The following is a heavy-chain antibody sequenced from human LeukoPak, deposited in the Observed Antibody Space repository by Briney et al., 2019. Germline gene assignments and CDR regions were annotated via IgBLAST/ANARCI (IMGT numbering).Heavy chain of an antibody. D-gene: IGHD1-7*01. CDR3: ARDGKELRHHSWFGP. V-gene: IGHV3-7*01. CDR1: GFNFGNSW. CDR2: INEDGSEK. J-gene: IGHJ5*02. Sequence: QPGRSLRLSCAASGFNFGNSWMSWVRQAPGEGLEWVATINEDGSEKLSVDSLKGRFTISRDNAKSSLYLQMNSLRAEDTAVYYCARDGKELRHHSWFGPWGRGTLVTVSS.